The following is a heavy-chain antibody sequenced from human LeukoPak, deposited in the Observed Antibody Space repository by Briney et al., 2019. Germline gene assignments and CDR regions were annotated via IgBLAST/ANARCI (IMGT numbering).Heavy chain of an antibody. Sequence: ASVKVSCKASGYTFNNYDISWVRQAPGEGSEWMGWSSTYNGETKYAQKLQGRVTMTTDTSTSTAYMELRSLKSDDTAVYYCATATIAAGSFPPFDYWGQGILVTVSS. CDR1: GYTFNNYD. J-gene: IGHJ4*02. V-gene: IGHV1-18*01. CDR3: ATATIAAGSFPPFDY. CDR2: SSTYNGET. D-gene: IGHD6-13*01.